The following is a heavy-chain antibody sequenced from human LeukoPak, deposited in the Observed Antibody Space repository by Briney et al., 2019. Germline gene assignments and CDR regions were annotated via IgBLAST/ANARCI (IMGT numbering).Heavy chain of an antibody. V-gene: IGHV4-39*07. CDR2: IYSSGST. CDR1: GASVSGSNYY. CDR3: ARVEAVAGIDY. J-gene: IGHJ4*02. Sequence: SETLSLTCAVSGASVSGSNYYWGWIRQPPGKGLEWIGNIYSSGSTNYDPSLKSRVTISVDTSKNQFSLKLSSVTAADTAVYYCARVEAVAGIDYWGQGTLVTVSS. D-gene: IGHD6-19*01.